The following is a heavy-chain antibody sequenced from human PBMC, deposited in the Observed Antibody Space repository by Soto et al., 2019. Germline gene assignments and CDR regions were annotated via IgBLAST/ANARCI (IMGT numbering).Heavy chain of an antibody. Sequence: ASVKVSCKASGYTFTSYDINWVRQATGQGLEWMGWMNPNSGNTGYAQKFQGRVTMTRNTSISTAYMELSSLRSEDTAVYYCARGLVRSCDYSAGAHDIWGQGTMVTVSS. CDR3: ARGLVRSCDYSAGAHDI. V-gene: IGHV1-8*01. CDR2: MNPNSGNT. D-gene: IGHD4-17*01. CDR1: GYTFTSYD. J-gene: IGHJ3*02.